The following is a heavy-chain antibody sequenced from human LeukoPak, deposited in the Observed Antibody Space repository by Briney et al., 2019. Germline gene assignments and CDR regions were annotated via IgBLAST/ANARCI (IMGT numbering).Heavy chain of an antibody. V-gene: IGHV1-2*02. D-gene: IGHD6-13*01. CDR1: GYTFTGHY. CDR2: IDAKSGGT. CDR3: ARWRGYSSGWSGPFDD. J-gene: IGHJ4*02. Sequence: ASVKVSCKASGYTFTGHYMHWVRQAPGQGLEWMGWIDAKSGGTKYAQRFQGRVTMTRDTSINTGYMELSSLTSDDTAVYYCARWRGYSSGWSGPFDDWGQGTPVTVSS.